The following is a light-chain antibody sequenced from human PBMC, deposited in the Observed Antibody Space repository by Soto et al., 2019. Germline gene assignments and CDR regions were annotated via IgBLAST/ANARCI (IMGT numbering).Light chain of an antibody. Sequence: EIVLTQSPGTLSLSPGERAILSCRASQSVSSDSLAWYRQKPGQAPRLLVYDASSRATGIPDRLSGSGSGTDVTLTISRLEPEDFAVYYGQQYGSAPRTFGQGTKVDIK. CDR3: QQYGSAPRT. CDR1: QSVSSDS. CDR2: DAS. V-gene: IGKV3-20*01. J-gene: IGKJ1*01.